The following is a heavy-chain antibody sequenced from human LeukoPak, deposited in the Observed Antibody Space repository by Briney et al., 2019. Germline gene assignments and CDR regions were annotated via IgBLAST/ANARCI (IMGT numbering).Heavy chain of an antibody. Sequence: ASVKVSCKASGYTFTGYYMHWVRQAPGQGLEWMGWINPNSGGTNYAQKFQGRVTMTRDTSISTAYMELSRLRSDDTAVYYCARNLGPNYDFWSGYDYWGQGTLVTVSS. D-gene: IGHD3-3*01. J-gene: IGHJ4*02. CDR1: GYTFTGYY. CDR3: ARNLGPNYDFWSGYDY. CDR2: INPNSGGT. V-gene: IGHV1-2*02.